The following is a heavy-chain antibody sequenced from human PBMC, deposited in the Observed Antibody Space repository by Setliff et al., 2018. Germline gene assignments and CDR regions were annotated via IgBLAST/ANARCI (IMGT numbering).Heavy chain of an antibody. CDR3: ARHAPGAIDY. Sequence: PSETLSLTCTVSGGSIRSYYWNWIRQPPGKGLEWIGYIYYSGCTTYNPSLKSRATISQVTSKKHFSLTLTTMTAADTAVYYCARHAPGAIDYWGQGALVTVS. J-gene: IGHJ4*02. CDR2: IYYSGCT. CDR1: GGSIRSYY. V-gene: IGHV4-59*08.